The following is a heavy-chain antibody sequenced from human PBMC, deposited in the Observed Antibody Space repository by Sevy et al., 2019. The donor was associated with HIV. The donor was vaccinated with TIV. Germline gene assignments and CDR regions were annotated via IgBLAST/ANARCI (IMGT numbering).Heavy chain of an antibody. D-gene: IGHD2-8*01. V-gene: IGHV3-30*02. CDR1: GFTFSTYD. CDR2: IRYDGSNK. Sequence: GGSLRLSCAASGFTFSTYDMHWVRQAPGKGLEWVAYIRYDGSNKYYGDSVRGRFTISRDNSKSTLYVQLNSLRAEDTAVYYCARRRKTTQEWLEELDYYYGMDVWGQGTSVTVSS. CDR3: ARRRKTTQEWLEELDYYYGMDV. J-gene: IGHJ6*02.